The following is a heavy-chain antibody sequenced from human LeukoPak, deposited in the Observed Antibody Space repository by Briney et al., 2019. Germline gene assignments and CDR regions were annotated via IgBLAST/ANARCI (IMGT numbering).Heavy chain of an antibody. CDR3: ANSFGELPV. CDR2: IWYDGSNK. J-gene: IGHJ4*02. V-gene: IGHV3-33*06. Sequence: GGSLRLSCAASGFTFSSYGMHWVRQAPGKGLEWVAVIWYDGSNKYYADSVKGRFTISRDNSKNTLYLQMNSLRAEDTAVYYCANSFGELPVWGQGTLVTVSS. CDR1: GFTFSSYG. D-gene: IGHD3-10*01.